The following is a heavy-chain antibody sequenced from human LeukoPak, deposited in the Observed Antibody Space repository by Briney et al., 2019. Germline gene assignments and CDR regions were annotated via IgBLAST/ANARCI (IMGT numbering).Heavy chain of an antibody. CDR1: GGSISSYY. J-gene: IGHJ3*02. CDR3: ARVLITMVRGVTPGDAFDI. D-gene: IGHD3-10*01. CDR2: IYYSGST. Sequence: PSETLSLTCTVSGGSISSYYWSWIRQPPGKGLEWIGYIYYSGSTNYNPSLKSRVTISVDTSKNQFSLKLSSVTAADTAVYYCARVLITMVRGVTPGDAFDIWGQGTMVTVSS. V-gene: IGHV4-59*01.